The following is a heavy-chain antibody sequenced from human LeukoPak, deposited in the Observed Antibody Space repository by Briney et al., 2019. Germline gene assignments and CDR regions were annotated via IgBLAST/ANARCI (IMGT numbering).Heavy chain of an antibody. D-gene: IGHD2-2*01. CDR3: ARGLAVVVPAAIHWFDP. V-gene: IGHV1-8*03. J-gene: IGHJ5*02. CDR2: MNPNSGNT. CDR1: GYTFTSYD. Sequence: ASVKVSCKASGYTFTSYDINWVRQATGQGLVWMGWMNPNSGNTGYAQKFQGRVAITRNTSISTAYMELSSLRSEDTAVYYCARGLAVVVPAAIHWFDPWGQGTLVTVSS.